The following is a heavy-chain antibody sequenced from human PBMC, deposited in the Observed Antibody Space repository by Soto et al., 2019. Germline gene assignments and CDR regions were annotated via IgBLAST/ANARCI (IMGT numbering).Heavy chain of an antibody. V-gene: IGHV5-51*01. D-gene: IGHD1-26*01. CDR2: IYPGGSDT. CDR3: ARRGGSYAGPPDY. J-gene: IGHJ4*02. Sequence: GESLKISCKGSGYIFTNYWIAWVRQMPGKGLEWIGMIYPGGSDTKISPSFQGQVTISADKSLSTAYLRWNSLKASDTAMYFCARRGGSYAGPPDYWGQGTLVTVSS. CDR1: GYIFTNYW.